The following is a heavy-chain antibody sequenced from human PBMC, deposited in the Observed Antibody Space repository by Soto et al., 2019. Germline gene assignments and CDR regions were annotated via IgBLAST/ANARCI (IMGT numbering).Heavy chain of an antibody. CDR2: IIPIFGTA. J-gene: IGHJ6*01. V-gene: IGHV1-69*06. D-gene: IGHD6-6*01. CDR1: AGTFSSYA. Sequence: QVQLAQSGAEVKKPGSSVKLSCKASAGTFSSYAISWVRQAPGQGLEWMGGIIPIFGTANYAQNFQGRVTITADKSTSTAYMEPSSLRAEDTAGYYCARVNKQLGYYYGMDVWGQGTTVTVSS. CDR3: ARVNKQLGYYYGMDV.